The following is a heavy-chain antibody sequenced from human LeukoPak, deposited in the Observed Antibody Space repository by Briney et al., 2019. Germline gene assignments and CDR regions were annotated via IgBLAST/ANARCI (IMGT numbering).Heavy chain of an antibody. CDR3: AKDSREWFGDGINYFDY. Sequence: GGSLRLSCAPSGFTSSSYGMHWVRQAPGKGLEWVAVISYDGSNKYYADSVKGRFTISRDNSKNTLYLQMNSLRAEDTAVYYCAKDSREWFGDGINYFDYWGQGTLVTVSS. CDR2: ISYDGSNK. J-gene: IGHJ4*02. D-gene: IGHD3-10*01. CDR1: GFTSSSYG. V-gene: IGHV3-30*18.